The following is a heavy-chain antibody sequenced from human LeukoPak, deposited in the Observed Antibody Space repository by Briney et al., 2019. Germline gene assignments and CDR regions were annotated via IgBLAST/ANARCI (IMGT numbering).Heavy chain of an antibody. J-gene: IGHJ4*02. CDR1: GFTFSGYW. CDR2: INLDGSVI. V-gene: IGHV3-7*01. CDR3: ATSDDSSGSD. Sequence: AGGSLRLSCAASGFTFSGYWMSWVRQVPGKGLEWVANINLDGSVIHYVDSAKGRFTISRDNAKNSLYLQMNYLRAEDTAFYYCATSDDSSGSDWGQGTLVTVSS. D-gene: IGHD3-22*01.